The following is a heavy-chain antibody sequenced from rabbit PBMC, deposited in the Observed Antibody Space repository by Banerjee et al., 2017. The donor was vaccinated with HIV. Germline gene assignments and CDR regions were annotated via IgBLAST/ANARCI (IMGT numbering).Heavy chain of an antibody. J-gene: IGHJ4*01. Sequence: QEQLEESGGGLVKPEGSLTLTCTASGFSFSNKYVMCWVRQAPGKGLEWIGCIYIGSGSTYYSSWAKGRVTIAKTSPTPATLQMARMTAADTANYFCLSSGRRSWSLNLWGPGTLVTVS. V-gene: IGHV1S45*01. D-gene: IGHD4-1*01. CDR1: GFSFSNKYV. CDR3: LSSGRRSWSLNL. CDR2: IYIGSGST.